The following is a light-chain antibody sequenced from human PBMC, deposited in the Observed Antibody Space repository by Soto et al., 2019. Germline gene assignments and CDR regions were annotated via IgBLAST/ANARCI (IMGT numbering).Light chain of an antibody. CDR3: QQHSNWPPYT. V-gene: IGKV3-11*01. CDR1: QSVSSY. Sequence: EIVLTQSPATLSLSPGDRATLSCRASQSVSSYLAWYQQKPGQAPRLLIYDTSNRATGIPARFSGSGSGTDFTLTISSLEAEDFAVYYCQQHSNWPPYTFGQGTQLEIK. J-gene: IGKJ2*01. CDR2: DTS.